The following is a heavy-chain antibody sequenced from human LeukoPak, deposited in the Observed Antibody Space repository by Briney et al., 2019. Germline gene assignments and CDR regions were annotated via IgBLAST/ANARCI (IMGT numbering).Heavy chain of an antibody. CDR3: ARHGGVGGYYFDY. CDR2: IYYSGST. V-gene: IGHV4-59*08. D-gene: IGHD3-3*01. CDR1: GGSISSYY. Sequence: PETLSLTCTVSGGSISSYYWSWIRQPPGKGLEWIGYIYYSGSTNYNPSLKSRVTISVDTSKNQFSLKLSSVTAADTAVYYCARHGGVGGYYFDYWGQGTLVTVSS. J-gene: IGHJ4*02.